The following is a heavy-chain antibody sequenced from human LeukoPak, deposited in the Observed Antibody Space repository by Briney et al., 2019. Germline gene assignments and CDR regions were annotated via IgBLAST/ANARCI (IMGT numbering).Heavy chain of an antibody. CDR2: IYHSGST. D-gene: IGHD4-17*01. V-gene: IGHV4-30-2*01. CDR3: ARIDYGDYRYYFDY. Sequence: PSQTLSLTCAVSGGSISSGGYSWSWIRQPPGKGLEWIGYIYHSGSTYYNPSLKSRVTISVDRSKNQFSLKLSSVTAADTAVYYCARIDYGDYRYYFDYWGQGTLVTVSS. CDR1: GGSISSGGYS. J-gene: IGHJ4*02.